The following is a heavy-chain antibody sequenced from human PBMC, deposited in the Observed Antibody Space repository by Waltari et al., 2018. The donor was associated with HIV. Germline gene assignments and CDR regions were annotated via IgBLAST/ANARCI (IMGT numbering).Heavy chain of an antibody. D-gene: IGHD3-22*01. J-gene: IGHJ6*02. CDR2: LYTSGNP. CDR3: TRTSTGSDYYYEVDV. V-gene: IGHV4-61*02. CDR1: GGSINSGSYY. Sequence: QVQLQESGPGLVKPSQTLSLTCTVSGGSINSGSYYWNWIRQPAGKGLAWSGRLYTSGNPNYNPSLKSRVTITVDTSKNQFSLRLSSVTASDTGIYYCTRTSTGSDYYYEVDVWGQGTTVTVS.